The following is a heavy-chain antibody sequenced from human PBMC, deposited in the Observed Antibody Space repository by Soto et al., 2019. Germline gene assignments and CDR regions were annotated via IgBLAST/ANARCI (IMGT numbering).Heavy chain of an antibody. J-gene: IGHJ4*02. CDR1: GFTFDDYA. V-gene: IGHV3-9*01. CDR3: ARDSSSSAQGWESFDY. CDR2: INWNSGNI. Sequence: EVQLVESGGGLVQPGRSLRLSCAASGFTFDDYAMHWVRQAPGKGLEWVSGINWNSGNIGSADSVKGRFTISRDNAKNSLYLQLNSLKPEDTAFYYCARDSSSSAQGWESFDYWGQGTLVTVSS. D-gene: IGHD3-22*01.